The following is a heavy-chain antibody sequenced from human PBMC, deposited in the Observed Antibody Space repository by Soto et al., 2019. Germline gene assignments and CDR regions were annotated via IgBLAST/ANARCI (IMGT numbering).Heavy chain of an antibody. Sequence: SVKVSCKASGGTFSSYAISWVRQAPGQRLEWMGGIIPIFGTANYAQKFQGRVTITADESTSTAYMELSSLRSEDTAVYYCASRVLRFLEWLQPLAFYYYGMDVWGQGTTVTVSS. D-gene: IGHD3-3*01. V-gene: IGHV1-69*13. CDR3: ASRVLRFLEWLQPLAFYYYGMDV. CDR2: IIPIFGTA. J-gene: IGHJ6*02. CDR1: GGTFSSYA.